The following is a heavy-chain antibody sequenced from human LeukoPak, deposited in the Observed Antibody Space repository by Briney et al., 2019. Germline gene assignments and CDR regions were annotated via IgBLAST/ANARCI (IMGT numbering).Heavy chain of an antibody. D-gene: IGHD3-22*01. CDR3: AREKDSSGSPPYYGMDV. CDR1: GYTFTSYG. J-gene: IGHJ6*02. CDR2: ISAYNGNT. V-gene: IGHV1-18*01. Sequence: WASVKVSCKASGYTFTSYGISWVRQAPGQGLEWMGWISAYNGNTNYAQKLQGGVTMTTDTSTSTAYMELRSLRSDDTAVYYCAREKDSSGSPPYYGMDVWGQGTTVTVSS.